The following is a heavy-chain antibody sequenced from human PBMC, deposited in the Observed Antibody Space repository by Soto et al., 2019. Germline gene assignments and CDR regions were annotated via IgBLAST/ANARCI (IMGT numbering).Heavy chain of an antibody. CDR3: ARDRGYDFWSGYPKDGMDV. V-gene: IGHV4-4*02. Sequence: PSETLSLTCAVSGGSISSSNWWSWVRQPPGKGLEWIGEIYHSGSTNYNPSLKSRVTISVDKSKNQFSLKLSSVTAADMAVYYCARDRGYDFWSGYPKDGMDVWGQWTTAPVSS. CDR2: IYHSGST. D-gene: IGHD3-3*01. CDR1: GGSISSSNW. J-gene: IGHJ6*02.